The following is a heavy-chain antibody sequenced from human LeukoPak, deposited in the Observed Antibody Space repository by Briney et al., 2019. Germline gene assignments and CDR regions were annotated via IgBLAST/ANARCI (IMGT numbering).Heavy chain of an antibody. CDR2: ISAYNGNT. CDR3: ARSRRVRYCSNISCYAGFFEY. D-gene: IGHD2-2*01. V-gene: IGHV1-18*01. J-gene: IGHJ4*02. Sequence: ASVKVSCKPSGYNFIMYGISWVRQAPGQGLEWMGWISAYNGNTNYAQKLQGRVTMTTDTSTSTAYMELRSLRSDDTAVYYCARSRRVRYCSNISCYAGFFEYWGQGTLVTVSS. CDR1: GYNFIMYG.